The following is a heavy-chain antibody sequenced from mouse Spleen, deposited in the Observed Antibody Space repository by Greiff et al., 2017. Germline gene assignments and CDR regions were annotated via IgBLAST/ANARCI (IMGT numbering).Heavy chain of an antibody. CDR2: ISSGSSTI. D-gene: IGHD1-1*01. J-gene: IGHJ3*01. Sequence: EVKLVESGGGLVKPGGSLKLSCAASGFTFSDYGMHWVRQAPEKGLEWVAYISSGSSTIYYADTVKGRFTISRDNAKNTLFLQMTSLRSEDTAMYYCARPIYYYGSSDWFAYWGQGTLVTVSA. CDR1: GFTFSDYG. V-gene: IGHV5-17*01. CDR3: ARPIYYYGSSDWFAY.